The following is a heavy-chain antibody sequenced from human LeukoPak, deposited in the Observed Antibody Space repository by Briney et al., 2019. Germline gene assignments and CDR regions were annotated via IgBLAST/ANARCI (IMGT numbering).Heavy chain of an antibody. CDR2: IIPIFGTA. CDR3: ARGSRITMIDFYYYMDV. CDR1: GGTFSSYA. J-gene: IGHJ6*03. Sequence: GASVKVSCKAPGGTFSSYAISWVRQAPGQGLEWMGGIIPIFGTANYAQKFQGRVTITTDESTSTAYMELSSLRSEDTAVYYCARGSRITMIDFYYYMDVWGKGTTVTVSS. V-gene: IGHV1-69*05. D-gene: IGHD3-22*01.